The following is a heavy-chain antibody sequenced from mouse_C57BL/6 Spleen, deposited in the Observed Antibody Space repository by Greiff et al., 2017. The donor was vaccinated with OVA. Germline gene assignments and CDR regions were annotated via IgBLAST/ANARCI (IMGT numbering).Heavy chain of an antibody. D-gene: IGHD2-3*01. CDR1: GFSLTSYG. Sequence: VQVVESGPGLVAPSQSLSISCTASGFSLTSYGVDWVRQPPGKGLEWLGVIWGGGSTNYNSALMSRLSISKDNAKSQIFLKMNSLQTDDTAMYYCAKQSDVYYGDYAMDYWGQGTSVTVSS. V-gene: IGHV2-9*01. J-gene: IGHJ4*01. CDR3: AKQSDVYYGDYAMDY. CDR2: IWGGGST.